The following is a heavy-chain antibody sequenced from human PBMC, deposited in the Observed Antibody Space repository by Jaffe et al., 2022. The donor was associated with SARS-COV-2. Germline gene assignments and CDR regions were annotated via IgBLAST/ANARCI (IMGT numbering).Heavy chain of an antibody. CDR3: AREAGVAGTLDY. Sequence: QVQLQESGPGLVKPSQTLSLTCTVSGGSISSGSYYWSWIRQPAGKGLEWIGRIYTSGSTNYNPSLKSRVTISVDTSKNQFSLKLSSVTAADTAVYYCAREAGVAGTLDYWGQGTLVTVSS. CDR1: GGSISSGSYY. J-gene: IGHJ4*02. D-gene: IGHD6-19*01. CDR2: IYTSGST. V-gene: IGHV4-61*02.